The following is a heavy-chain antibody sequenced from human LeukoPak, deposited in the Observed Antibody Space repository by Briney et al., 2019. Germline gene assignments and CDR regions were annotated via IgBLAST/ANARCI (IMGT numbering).Heavy chain of an antibody. J-gene: IGHJ4*02. D-gene: IGHD7-27*01. CDR2: IYSGGST. V-gene: IGHV3-53*01. CDR3: ARRLPTAWGADS. Sequence: GGSLRLSCAASGFTVSNNYMTWVRQAPGKGPEWVSVIYSGGSTYYADSVKGRFTIPRDNSKNTVYLQMNSLRAEDTAVYYCARRLPTAWGADSWGQGTLVTVSS. CDR1: GFTVSNNY.